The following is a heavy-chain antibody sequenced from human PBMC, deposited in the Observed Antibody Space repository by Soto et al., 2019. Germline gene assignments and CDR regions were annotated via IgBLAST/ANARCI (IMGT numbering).Heavy chain of an antibody. CDR3: ARTAVVKVRGVIITAPSLNYYYGMDV. CDR1: GYSFTSYW. V-gene: IGHV5-10-1*01. J-gene: IGHJ6*02. Sequence: GESLKISCKGSGYSFTSYWISWVRQMPGKGLEWMGRIDPSDPYTTYSPSFQGHVTISADNWISTAYLQWSSLKSSDTAMYYCARTAVVKVRGVIITAPSLNYYYGMDVWGQVTTVTVAS. CDR2: IDPSDPYT. D-gene: IGHD3-10*01.